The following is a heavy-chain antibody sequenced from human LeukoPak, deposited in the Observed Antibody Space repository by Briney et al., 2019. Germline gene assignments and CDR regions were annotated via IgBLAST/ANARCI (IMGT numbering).Heavy chain of an antibody. CDR1: GGTFTSYA. V-gene: IGHV1-69*15. CDR2: IIPISGTT. D-gene: IGHD1-26*01. CDR3: ARKLRLGGNWFDP. Sequence: GSSVKVSCKTSGGTFTSYAITWVRQAPGQELEWMGKIIPISGTTNYAQKFQGRVTFTADESTSTAYMELSSLRSEDTALYYCARKLRLGGNWFDPWGQGTLVTVSS. J-gene: IGHJ5*02.